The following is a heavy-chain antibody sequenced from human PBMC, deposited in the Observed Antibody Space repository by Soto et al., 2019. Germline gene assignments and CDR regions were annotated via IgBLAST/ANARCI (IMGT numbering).Heavy chain of an antibody. Sequence: ASVKVSCKDSGYTFTSYAMHWVRQAHGQRLGWLGWINAGNGNTKYSQKFQGRVTITRDTSASAAYMELSSLRSEDTAVYYCARDTPYISGWYYFDYWGQGTVVNV. CDR2: INAGNGNT. J-gene: IGHJ4*02. D-gene: IGHD6-19*01. CDR3: ARDTPYISGWYYFDY. V-gene: IGHV1-3*01. CDR1: GYTFTSYA.